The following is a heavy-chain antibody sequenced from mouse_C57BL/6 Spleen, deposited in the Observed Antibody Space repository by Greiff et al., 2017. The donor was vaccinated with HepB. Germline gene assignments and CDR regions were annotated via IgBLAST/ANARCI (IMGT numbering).Heavy chain of an antibody. CDR2: ISYDGSN. V-gene: IGHV3-6*01. D-gene: IGHD2-4*01. Sequence: EVKLMESGPGLVKPPQSLSLTCSVTGYSITSGYYWTWIRQFPGTKLEWMGYISYDGSNNYNPSLKNRISITRDTSKNQFFLKLNSVTTEDTATYYCARDKDDYDWFAYWGQGTLVTVSA. J-gene: IGHJ3*01. CDR3: ARDKDDYDWFAY. CDR1: GYSITSGYY.